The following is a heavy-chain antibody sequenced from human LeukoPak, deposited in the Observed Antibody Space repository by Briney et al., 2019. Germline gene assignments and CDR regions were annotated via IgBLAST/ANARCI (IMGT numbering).Heavy chain of an antibody. Sequence: SETLSLTCTVSGGSISSSSYYWGWIRQPPGKGLEWIGSMFYSGSTYYNPSLKSRVTISVDTSKNQFSLKLSSVTAADTAVFYCARSPYGSSWYYFDYWGQGILVTVPS. CDR1: GGSISSSSYY. D-gene: IGHD6-13*01. CDR2: MFYSGST. J-gene: IGHJ4*02. V-gene: IGHV4-39*01. CDR3: ARSPYGSSWYYFDY.